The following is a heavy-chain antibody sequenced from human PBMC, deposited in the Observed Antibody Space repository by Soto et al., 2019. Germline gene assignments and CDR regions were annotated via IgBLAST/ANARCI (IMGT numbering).Heavy chain of an antibody. Sequence: QVQLVQSGAEVKKPGASVKVSCKASGYTFTSYAMHWVRQAPGQSLEWMGWINTANGNTQYSQKFQGRVTITRDTSASTAYMELGSLRSEDTALYYCARGTCSGGGCYSFHFEYWGQGTLVTVSS. CDR1: GYTFTSYA. CDR2: INTANGNT. V-gene: IGHV1-3*04. D-gene: IGHD2-15*01. CDR3: ARGTCSGGGCYSFHFEY. J-gene: IGHJ4*02.